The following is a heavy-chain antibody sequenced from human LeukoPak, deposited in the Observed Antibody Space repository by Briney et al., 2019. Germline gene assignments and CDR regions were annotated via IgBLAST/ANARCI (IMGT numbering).Heavy chain of an antibody. J-gene: IGHJ4*02. D-gene: IGHD2/OR15-2a*01. V-gene: IGHV3-23*01. CDR2: ISGSGGSGRT. CDR3: AKSLTSDPRYY. CDR1: GFTFSSSA. Sequence: PGGSLRLSCAASGFTFSSSAMTWVRQAPGKGLEWVSAISGSGGSGRTYYAESVKGRFTISRDNSKNTLYLQMNSLRAEDTAVYYCAKSLTSDPRYYWGQGTLVTVSS.